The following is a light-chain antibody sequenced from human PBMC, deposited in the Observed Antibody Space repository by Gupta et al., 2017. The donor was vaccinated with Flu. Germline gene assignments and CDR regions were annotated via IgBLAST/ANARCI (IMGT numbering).Light chain of an antibody. CDR1: QRSRRY. Sequence: PSCLCASVGDRVTITCRARQRSRRYVNWYQQKPGKAPKLLIYAASRWKSGVPSRFSGSGSGTDFTLTISRRQPEDVATYYCQQRDSTPRTFGQGTKVEIK. CDR2: AAS. V-gene: IGKV1-39*01. J-gene: IGKJ1*01. CDR3: QQRDSTPRT.